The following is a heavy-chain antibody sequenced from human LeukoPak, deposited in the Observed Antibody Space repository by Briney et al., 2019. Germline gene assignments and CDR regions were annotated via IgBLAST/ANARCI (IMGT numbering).Heavy chain of an antibody. CDR2: FDPEDGET. D-gene: IGHD3-10*01. V-gene: IGHV1-24*01. Sequence: ASVKVSCKVSGYTLTELSMHWVRQAPGKGLEWMGGFDPEDGETIYAQKFQGRVTMTEDTSTDTAYMELSSLRSEDTAVYYCATEIDGVRGVNNWFDPWGQGTLVTVSS. J-gene: IGHJ5*02. CDR3: ATEIDGVRGVNNWFDP. CDR1: GYTLTELS.